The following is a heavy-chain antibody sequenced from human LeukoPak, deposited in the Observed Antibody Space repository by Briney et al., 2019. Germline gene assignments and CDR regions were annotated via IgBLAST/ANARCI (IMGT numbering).Heavy chain of an antibody. V-gene: IGHV1-69*06. CDR1: GGTFSSYA. D-gene: IGHD3-22*01. J-gene: IGHJ4*02. CDR2: IIPIFGTA. Sequence: SVKVSCKASGGTFSSYAISWVRQAPGQGLEGMGGIIPIFGTANYAQKFQGRVTITADKSTSTAYMELSSLRSEDTAVYYCARVNYYDSSGYYSLLGYFDYWGKGTLVTVSS. CDR3: ARVNYYDSSGYYSLLGYFDY.